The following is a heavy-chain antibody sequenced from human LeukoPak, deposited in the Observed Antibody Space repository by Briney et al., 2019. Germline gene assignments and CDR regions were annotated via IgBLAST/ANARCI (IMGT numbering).Heavy chain of an antibody. Sequence: GGSLRLSCAASGFTFSSFGMHWVRQAPGQGLEWVAVISFDGSNQYYADSVKGRFTIYRDNFKNTVYLQMSSLRAEETAVYYCAKSHPPTVTTEEGEYLQHWGQGTLATVSS. CDR3: AKSHPPTVTTEEGEYLQH. V-gene: IGHV3-30*18. D-gene: IGHD4-17*01. J-gene: IGHJ1*01. CDR2: ISFDGSNQ. CDR1: GFTFSSFG.